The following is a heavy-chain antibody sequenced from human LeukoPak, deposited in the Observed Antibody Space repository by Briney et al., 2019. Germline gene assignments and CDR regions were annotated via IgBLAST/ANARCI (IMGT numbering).Heavy chain of an antibody. CDR1: GYTFTNYD. Sequence: GASVKVSCKASGYTFTNYDINWVRQATGQGLEWMGWLNPHSGNTGYAQKFQGRVTMTRNTSISTAYMELSSLRSDDTAVYYCARAHSGSYGYYYYYMDVWGKGTTVTVSS. D-gene: IGHD1-26*01. CDR2: LNPHSGNT. V-gene: IGHV1-8*01. J-gene: IGHJ6*03. CDR3: ARAHSGSYGYYYYYMDV.